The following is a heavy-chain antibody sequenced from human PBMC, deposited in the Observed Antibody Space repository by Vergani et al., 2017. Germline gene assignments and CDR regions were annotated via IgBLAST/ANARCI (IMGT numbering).Heavy chain of an antibody. CDR2: IYTSGAT. V-gene: IGHV4-61*02. Sequence: QVQLQESGPGLVKPSQTLSLTCTVSGGSFSTGGQSCSWLRQPAGKRLEWIGRIYTSGATNYTPSLRSRAIMSVDTSKNHFSLKLSSVTAADTAVYYCARSSGSDYYYYYGMDVWGQGTTVTVSS. CDR3: ARSSGSDYYYYYGMDV. D-gene: IGHD1-26*01. J-gene: IGHJ6*02. CDR1: GGSFSTGGQS.